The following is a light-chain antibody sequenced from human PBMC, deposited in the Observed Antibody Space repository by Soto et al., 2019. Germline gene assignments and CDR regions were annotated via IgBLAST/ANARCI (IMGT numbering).Light chain of an antibody. CDR3: QKYNSAPRT. Sequence: DIGMTQSPATLSGSVGDRITIASLASQGISNYLAWYQQKPGKVPKLLIYAASTLQSGVPSRFSGSGSGTDFTLTISSLQPEDVATYYCQKYNSAPRTFGGGTKVDIK. CDR1: QGISNY. CDR2: AAS. V-gene: IGKV1-27*01. J-gene: IGKJ4*01.